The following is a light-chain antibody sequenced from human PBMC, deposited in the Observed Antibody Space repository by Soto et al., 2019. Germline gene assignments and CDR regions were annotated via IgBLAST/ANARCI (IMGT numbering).Light chain of an antibody. CDR2: AVS. CDR1: SSDIGNYNY. V-gene: IGLV2-14*03. CDR3: SSYTTSKSYV. Sequence: SVLTQPASVSGSSGQSITISCTGTSSDIGNYNYVSWYQQHPGKAPKLMISAVSNRPSGVSSRFSGSKSGNTASLTISGLQAEDEADNYCSSYTTSKSYVFGTGTKV. J-gene: IGLJ1*01.